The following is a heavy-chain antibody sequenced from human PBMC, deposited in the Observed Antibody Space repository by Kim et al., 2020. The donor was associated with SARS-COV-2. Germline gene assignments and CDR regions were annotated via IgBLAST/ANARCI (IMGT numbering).Heavy chain of an antibody. V-gene: IGHV4-39*01. J-gene: IGHJ6*02. CDR3: GAGNLNYYYYGMDV. D-gene: IGHD1-1*01. Sequence: NPSLKSRVTISVDTSKNQFSLKRSSVTAADTAVYYCGAGNLNYYYYGMDVWGQGTTVTVSS.